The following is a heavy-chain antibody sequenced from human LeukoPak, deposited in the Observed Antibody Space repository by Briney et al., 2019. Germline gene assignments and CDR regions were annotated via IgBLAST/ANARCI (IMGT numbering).Heavy chain of an antibody. V-gene: IGHV4-31*03. CDR3: ASSGYDPYYFDY. J-gene: IGHJ4*02. CDR2: IYYSGST. D-gene: IGHD5-12*01. Sequence: SQTLSLTCTVSGGSISSGGYYWSWIRQHPGKGLEWIGYIYYSGSTYYNLSLKSRVTISVDTSKNQFSLKLSSVTAADTAVYYCASSGYDPYYFDYWGQGTLVTVSS. CDR1: GGSISSGGYY.